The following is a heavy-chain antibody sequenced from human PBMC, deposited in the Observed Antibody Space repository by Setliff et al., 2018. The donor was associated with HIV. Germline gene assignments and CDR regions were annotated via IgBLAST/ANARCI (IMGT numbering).Heavy chain of an antibody. V-gene: IGHV4-39*01. J-gene: IGHJ5*02. CDR1: GGSLSSSSYS. D-gene: IGHD6-19*01. CDR3: ARIQWLVPGGWFDP. CDR2: IYYSGNT. Sequence: SETLSLTCTVSGGSLSSSSYSWGWIRQPPGKGLEWITIIYYSGNTYYNPSLKSRITLSVDTSKNQFSLRLTSVTASDTAVYYCARIQWLVPGGWFDPWGQGALVTVSS.